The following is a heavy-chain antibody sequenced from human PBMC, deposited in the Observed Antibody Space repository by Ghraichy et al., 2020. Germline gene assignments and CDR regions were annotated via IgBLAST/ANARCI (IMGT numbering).Heavy chain of an antibody. J-gene: IGHJ2*01. CDR2: ISSSSSYI. D-gene: IGHD6-19*01. V-gene: IGHV3-21*01. CDR3: ARAPGSGHPWFPYWYFDL. CDR1: GFTFSIYS. Sequence: GGSLRLSCAASGFTFSIYSVNWVRQAPGKGLEWVSSISSSSSYIYYADSVKGRFTISRDNAKNSLYLQMNSLRVEDTALYYCARAPGSGHPWFPYWYFDLWGRGTLVTVSS.